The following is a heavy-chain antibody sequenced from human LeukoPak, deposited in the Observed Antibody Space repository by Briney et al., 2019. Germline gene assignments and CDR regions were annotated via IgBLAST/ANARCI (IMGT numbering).Heavy chain of an antibody. CDR2: ISAYNGNT. Sequence: ASVKVSCKASGYTFTSYGISWVRQAPGQGLEWMGWISAYNGNTNYAQKLQGRVTMTTDTSTSTAYMELRSLRSDDTAVYYCARGSSRDGYNTAFDYWGQGTLVTVSS. CDR3: ARGSSRDGYNTAFDY. CDR1: GYTFTSYG. J-gene: IGHJ4*02. V-gene: IGHV1-18*01. D-gene: IGHD5-24*01.